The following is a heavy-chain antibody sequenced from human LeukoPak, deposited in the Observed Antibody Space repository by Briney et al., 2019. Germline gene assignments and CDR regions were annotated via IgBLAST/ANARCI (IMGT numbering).Heavy chain of an antibody. V-gene: IGHV3-9*01. CDR1: GFTFDDYA. D-gene: IGHD1-26*01. CDR2: ISWNSGSI. CDR3: ARVGATDYYYGMDV. Sequence: GRSLRLSCAASGFTFDDYAMHWVRQAPGKGLEWVSGISWNSGSIGYADSVKGRFTISRDNAKNSLYLQMNSLRAEDTALYYCARVGATDYYYGMDVWGQGTTVTVSS. J-gene: IGHJ6*02.